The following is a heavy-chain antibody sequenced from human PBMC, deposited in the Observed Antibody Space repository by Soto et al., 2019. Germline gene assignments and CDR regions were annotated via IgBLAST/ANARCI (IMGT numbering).Heavy chain of an antibody. CDR3: AGDPTSKVTTWGDCYFDL. Sequence: QVQLVESGGGVVQPGRSLRLSCATSGFIFSSYGMHWVRQGPGKGLEWVAVIWYDGTNKYYADSVNGRFTISRDDSKNTLSRHISSLRAELPAVYYCAGDPTSKVTTWGDCYFDLRGRGTLVTVSS. J-gene: IGHJ2*01. CDR1: GFIFSSYG. CDR2: IWYDGTNK. V-gene: IGHV3-33*01. D-gene: IGHD4-17*01.